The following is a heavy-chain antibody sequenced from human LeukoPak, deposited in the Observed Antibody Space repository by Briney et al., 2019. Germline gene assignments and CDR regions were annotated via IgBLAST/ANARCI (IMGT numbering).Heavy chain of an antibody. D-gene: IGHD2-2*01. CDR1: GYTFTSYY. CDR3: AKEGCSSTSCYGGPNYYYYMDV. J-gene: IGHJ6*03. Sequence: GASVKVSCKASGYTFTSYYMHWVRQAPGQGLEWMGIINPSGGSTSYAQKFQGRVTMTRDTSTSTVYMELSSLRSEDTAVYYCAKEGCSSTSCYGGPNYYYYMDVWGKGTTVTISS. CDR2: INPSGGST. V-gene: IGHV1-46*01.